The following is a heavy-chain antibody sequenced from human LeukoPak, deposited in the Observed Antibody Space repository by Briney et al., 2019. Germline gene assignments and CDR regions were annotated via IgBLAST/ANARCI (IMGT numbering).Heavy chain of an antibody. CDR3: AKGGDGGYDFSIVY. J-gene: IGHJ4*02. CDR1: GFTFSSYG. D-gene: IGHD5-12*01. CDR2: ISYDGSNK. V-gene: IGHV3-30*18. Sequence: GRSLRLSCAASGFTFSSYGMHWVRQAPGKGLEWVAVISYDGSNKYYADSVKGRFTISRDNSKNTLYLQMNSLRAEDTAVYYCAKGGDGGYDFSIVYWGQGTLVTVSS.